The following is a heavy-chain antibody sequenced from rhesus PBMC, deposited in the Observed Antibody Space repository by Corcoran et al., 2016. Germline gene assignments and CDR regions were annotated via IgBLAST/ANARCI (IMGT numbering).Heavy chain of an antibody. Sequence: QVQLQESGPGLVKPSETLSLTCAVSGGSISDDYYWSWIRQPPGEGLEWIGYIVGVGWDTDYNPPLKSRVTISIDTSKNPFSRKLSSVTAADTAGYYCASDRVGSAHLDYWGQGVLVTVSS. D-gene: IGHD1-44*02. J-gene: IGHJ4*01. CDR3: ASDRVGSAHLDY. CDR2: IVGVGWDT. CDR1: GGSISDDYY. V-gene: IGHV4-106*01.